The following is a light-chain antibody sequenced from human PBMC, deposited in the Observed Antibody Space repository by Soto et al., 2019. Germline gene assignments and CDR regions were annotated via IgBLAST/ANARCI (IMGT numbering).Light chain of an antibody. CDR2: DTS. J-gene: IGKJ5*01. CDR1: QSISSW. CDR3: QQRSSWPPDIT. Sequence: DIQMTQSPSTLSASVGDRVTITCRAIQSISSWLAWYQQKPGKAPKLLIYDTSSLESGVPSRFSGSGSGTEFTLTISSLEPEDFAVYYCQQRSSWPPDITFGQGTRLEIK. V-gene: IGKV1-5*01.